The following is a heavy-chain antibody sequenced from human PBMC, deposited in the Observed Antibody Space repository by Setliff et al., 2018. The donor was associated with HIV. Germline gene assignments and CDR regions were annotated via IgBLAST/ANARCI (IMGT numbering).Heavy chain of an antibody. Sequence: SVKVSCKSSGGTFSSYAISWVRQAPGQGLEWMGGIIPILGSANYAQKFQGRVTITADKSTSTAYMELSSLRSEDTAVYYCARRAGHTNYFYYMDVWGKGTTGTVSS. CDR3: ARRAGHTNYFYYMDV. CDR2: IIPILGSA. CDR1: GGTFSSYA. D-gene: IGHD6-19*01. J-gene: IGHJ6*03. V-gene: IGHV1-69*10.